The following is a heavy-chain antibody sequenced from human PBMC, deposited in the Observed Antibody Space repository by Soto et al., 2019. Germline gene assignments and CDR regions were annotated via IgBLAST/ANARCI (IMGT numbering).Heavy chain of an antibody. CDR2: IYWDDDK. CDR3: AHIPNYYQYDWFDP. D-gene: IGHD3-16*01. V-gene: IGHV2-5*02. Sequence: QITLKESGPTLVKPTQTLTLTCTFSGFSLTTRGVGVGWIRQPPGKALECLALIYWDDDKRYSPSLQSRLSITKATSKNQVVLTMTHVDPVDTATYYCAHIPNYYQYDWFDPWGQGTLVSVSS. J-gene: IGHJ5*02. CDR1: GFSLTTRGVG.